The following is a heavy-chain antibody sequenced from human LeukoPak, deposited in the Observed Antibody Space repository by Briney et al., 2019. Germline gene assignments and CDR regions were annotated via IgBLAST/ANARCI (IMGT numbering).Heavy chain of an antibody. CDR1: GGSISSYS. V-gene: IGHV4-59*08. J-gene: IGHJ4*02. Sequence: SETLSLTCTVSGGSISSYSWSWIRQPPGKGLEWIGYIYYSGSTNYNPSLKSRVTISVDTSKNQFSLKLSSVTAADTAVYYCASLSSSSWFDYWGQGTLVTVSS. D-gene: IGHD6-13*01. CDR3: ASLSSSSWFDY. CDR2: IYYSGST.